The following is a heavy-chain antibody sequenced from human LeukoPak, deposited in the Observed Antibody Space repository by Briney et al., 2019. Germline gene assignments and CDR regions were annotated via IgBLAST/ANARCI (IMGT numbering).Heavy chain of an antibody. CDR3: ARAEGGPFYFDY. CDR2: LNSDGSST. D-gene: IGHD2-15*01. J-gene: IGHJ4*02. CDR1: GFTFSSYW. V-gene: IGHV3-74*01. Sequence: GGSLRLSCAASGFTFSSYWMRWVRQAPGKGLVWVSRLNSDGSSTSYADSVKGRFTISRDTAKNTLYLQMNSLRAEDTAVYYCARAEGGPFYFDYWGQGTLVTVSS.